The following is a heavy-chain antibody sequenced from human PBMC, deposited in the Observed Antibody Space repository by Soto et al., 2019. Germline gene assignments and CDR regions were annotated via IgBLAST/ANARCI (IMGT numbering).Heavy chain of an antibody. CDR1: GGTFSSYA. CDR2: IIPIFGTA. V-gene: IGHV1-69*13. CDR3: ARGDIVVVVAARFYYYGIDV. D-gene: IGHD2-15*01. J-gene: IGHJ6*02. Sequence: SVKVSCKASGGTFSSYAISWVRQAPGQGLEWMGGIIPIFGTANYAQKLQGRVTITADESTSTAYMELSSLRSEDTAVYYCARGDIVVVVAARFYYYGIDVWGQGTTVTVS.